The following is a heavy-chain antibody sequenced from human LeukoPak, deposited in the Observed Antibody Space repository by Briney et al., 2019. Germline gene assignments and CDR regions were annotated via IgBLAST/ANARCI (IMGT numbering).Heavy chain of an antibody. CDR3: ATVSEY. CDR2: INNDGTAT. CDR1: GFTFNYFW. J-gene: IGHJ4*02. V-gene: IGHV3-74*01. Sequence: GGSLRLSCAASGFTFNYFWMHWVRQVPGKGPVWVSGINNDGTATYYADSVKGRFTISRGNAKNTVYLQMNGLRAEDTSVYFCATVSEYWGQGTLVTVSS.